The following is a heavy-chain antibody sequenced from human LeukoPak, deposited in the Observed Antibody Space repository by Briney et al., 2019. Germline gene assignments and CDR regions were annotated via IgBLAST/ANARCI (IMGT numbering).Heavy chain of an antibody. J-gene: IGHJ4*02. Sequence: PGGSLRLSCAASGFTFSSYWMSWVRQAPGKGLEWVANIKQDGSEKYYVDSVKGRFTISRDNAKSSLYLQMNSLRAEDTAVYYCATSRDYYDNNGYYPYYFDYWGQGTLVTVSS. CDR3: ATSRDYYDNNGYYPYYFDY. D-gene: IGHD3-22*01. V-gene: IGHV3-7*01. CDR2: IKQDGSEK. CDR1: GFTFSSYW.